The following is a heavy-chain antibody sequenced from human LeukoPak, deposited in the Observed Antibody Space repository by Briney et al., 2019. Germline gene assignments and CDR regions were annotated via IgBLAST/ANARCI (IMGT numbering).Heavy chain of an antibody. CDR2: INHSGST. J-gene: IGHJ4*02. CDR1: GGSFSGYY. V-gene: IGHV4-34*01. CDR3: ARRARPGKRTRIDY. Sequence: PSETLSLTCAVYGGSFSGYYWSWIRQPPGKGLEWIGEINHSGSTNYNPSLKSRVTISVDTSKNQFSLKLSSVTAADTAVYYCARRARPGKRTRIDYWGQGTLVTVSS. D-gene: IGHD1-1*01.